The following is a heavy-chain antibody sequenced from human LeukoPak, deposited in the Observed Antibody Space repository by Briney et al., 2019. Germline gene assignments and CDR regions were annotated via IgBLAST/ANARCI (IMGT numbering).Heavy chain of an antibody. CDR1: GYTFTSYG. D-gene: IGHD5-12*01. Sequence: GASVNVSCKASGYTFTSYGISWVRQAPGQGLEWMGWISAYNGNTNYAQKLQGRVTMTTDTSTSTAYMELRSLRSDDTAVYYCASTRRLRGYSGYGYWGQGTLVTVSS. CDR2: ISAYNGNT. CDR3: ASTRRLRGYSGYGY. V-gene: IGHV1-18*01. J-gene: IGHJ4*02.